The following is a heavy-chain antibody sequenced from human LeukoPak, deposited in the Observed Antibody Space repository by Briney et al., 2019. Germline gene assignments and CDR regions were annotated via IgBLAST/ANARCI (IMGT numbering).Heavy chain of an antibody. CDR3: ARVGVVNFDY. CDR1: GFTFRSDG. D-gene: IGHD3-22*01. Sequence: GGSLRLSCAASGFTFRSDGMHWVRQAPGKGLEWVTFIGYDGSDKYYADSVKGRFTISRDNAKNSLYLQMNSLGAEDTAVYYCARVGVVNFDYWGQGTLVTVSS. J-gene: IGHJ4*02. CDR2: IGYDGSDK. V-gene: IGHV3-30*02.